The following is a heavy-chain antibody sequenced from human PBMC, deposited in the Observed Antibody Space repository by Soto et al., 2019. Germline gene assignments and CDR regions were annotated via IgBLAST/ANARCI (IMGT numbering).Heavy chain of an antibody. CDR3: ARGGSSSWYGNPPHYYYGMDV. CDR2: IYYSGST. CDR1: GGSISSYY. Sequence: SETLSLTCTVSGGSISSYYWSWIRQPPGKGLEWIGYIYYSGSTNYNPSLKSRVTISVDTSKNQFSLKLSSVTAADTAVYYCARGGSSSWYGNPPHYYYGMDVWGQGTTVTV. D-gene: IGHD6-13*01. V-gene: IGHV4-59*01. J-gene: IGHJ6*02.